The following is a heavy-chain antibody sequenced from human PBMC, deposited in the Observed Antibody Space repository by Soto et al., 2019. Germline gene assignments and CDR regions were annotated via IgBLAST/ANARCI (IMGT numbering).Heavy chain of an antibody. V-gene: IGHV4-59*01. J-gene: IGHJ6*02. CDR2: IYYTGST. D-gene: IGHD3-10*01. CDR1: GGSISSYY. CDR3: ARAPAPGTYYYGMDV. Sequence: SETLSLTCTVSGGSISSYYWTWIRQSPAKELEWIGYIYYTGSTKYNPSLESRVTISIDTSKNQFSLNLRSVTAADTAVYYCARAPAPGTYYYGMDVWGQGITVTVSS.